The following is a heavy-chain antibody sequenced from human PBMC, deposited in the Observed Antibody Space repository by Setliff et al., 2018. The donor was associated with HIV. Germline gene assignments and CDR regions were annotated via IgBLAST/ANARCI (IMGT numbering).Heavy chain of an antibody. CDR3: ARHVAAPGTHHFDH. Sequence: SETLSLTCGVTDYSISSGYYWGWIRQPPGKGLEWIGSVYHSGSTYYNPSLKSRVTISVDPSKNQFSLKLSSVTAADTAVYYCARHVAAPGTHHFDHWGQGTLVTVSS. V-gene: IGHV4-38-2*01. D-gene: IGHD6-13*01. CDR2: VYHSGST. J-gene: IGHJ4*02. CDR1: DYSISSGYY.